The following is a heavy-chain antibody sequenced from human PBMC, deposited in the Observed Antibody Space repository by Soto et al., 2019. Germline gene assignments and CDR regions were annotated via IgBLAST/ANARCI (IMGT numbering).Heavy chain of an antibody. J-gene: IGHJ1*01. V-gene: IGHV3-30*18. Sequence: GGSLRLSCTASGFIFGSYGMHWVRQAPGKGLEWVALISYDGTNKYYPDSVKGRFTISRDNSKNTLYLQMNSLRAEDTAVFYCAKAYGDFNFQHWGQGALVT. CDR3: AKAYGDFNFQH. D-gene: IGHD4-17*01. CDR2: ISYDGTNK. CDR1: GFIFGSYG.